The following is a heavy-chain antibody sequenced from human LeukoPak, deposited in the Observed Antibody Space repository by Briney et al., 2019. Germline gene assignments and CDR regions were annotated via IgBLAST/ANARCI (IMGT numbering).Heavy chain of an antibody. CDR1: GFTFNKYW. J-gene: IGHJ4*02. Sequence: GGSLRLSCAASGFTFNKYWMSWVRQAPRKGLEWVANIKQDGSEKYYVDSVEGRFTISRDNAKNSLYLQMSSLRAEDTAVYYCARGASGWHQPDYWGQGTLVTVSS. V-gene: IGHV3-7*01. D-gene: IGHD6-19*01. CDR3: ARGASGWHQPDY. CDR2: IKQDGSEK.